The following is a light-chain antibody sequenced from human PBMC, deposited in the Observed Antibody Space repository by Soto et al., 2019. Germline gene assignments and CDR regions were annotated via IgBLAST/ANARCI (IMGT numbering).Light chain of an antibody. CDR2: GNT. CDR3: ATWNDGVFV. V-gene: IGLV1-44*01. Sequence: QSVLTQPPSASGTPEQRVTISCSGNTSNIGRSTVTWYQQFPGAAPKLLIYGNTQRPLGVPVRFSGSKSDTSASLAISGLQSEDEADYYCATWNDGVFVFGIGTKVTVL. CDR1: TSNIGRST. J-gene: IGLJ1*01.